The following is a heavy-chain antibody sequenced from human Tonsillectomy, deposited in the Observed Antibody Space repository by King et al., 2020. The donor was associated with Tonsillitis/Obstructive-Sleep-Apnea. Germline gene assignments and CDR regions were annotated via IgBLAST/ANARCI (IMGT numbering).Heavy chain of an antibody. CDR2: ISSISSTI. J-gene: IGHJ6*03. D-gene: IGHD2-15*01. V-gene: IGHV3-48*02. CDR1: GFTFSSYS. Sequence: VQLVESGGGLVQPGGSLRLSCAASGFTFSSYSMNWVRQAPGKGLEWVYYISSISSTIYYADSVKGRFTSSRDNAKNSLYLQMNSLRDEDTAGYYCARGGCSGGSCYSKDSNSYYYYMDVWGKGTTVTVSS. CDR3: ARGGCSGGSCYSKDSNSYYYYMDV.